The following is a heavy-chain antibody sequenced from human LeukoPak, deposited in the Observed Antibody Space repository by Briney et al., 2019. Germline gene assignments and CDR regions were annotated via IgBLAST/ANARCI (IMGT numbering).Heavy chain of an antibody. CDR1: GFTFSDFS. CDR3: GRGHFDVVLDH. D-gene: IGHD3-9*01. CDR2: IRRDSSDT. V-gene: IGHV3-21*06. J-gene: IGHJ4*02. Sequence: GGPLRLSCAGSGFTFSDFSMIWVRQAPGKALEGVSSIRRDSSDTRHAGPVRGRFTISRDNDRNPLYLQMNSLRAEDTAVYYCGRGHFDVVLDHWGRGILVTVSS.